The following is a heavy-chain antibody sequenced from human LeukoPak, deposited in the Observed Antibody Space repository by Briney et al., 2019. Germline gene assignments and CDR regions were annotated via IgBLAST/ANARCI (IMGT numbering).Heavy chain of an antibody. CDR3: ARVIVLVTAVLDAFDV. CDR1: GTTYNCYY. D-gene: IGHD2-21*02. CDR2: INPSGGST. Sequence: ASVKVSCKASGTTYNCYYIHWQSQAPGQGLDWMGEINPSGGSTRYDQKIKGRVTLTRDTSTSTVYMELSNLRSDDTAVYYCARVIVLVTAVLDAFDVWGQGTMVTVSS. J-gene: IGHJ3*01. V-gene: IGHV1-46*02.